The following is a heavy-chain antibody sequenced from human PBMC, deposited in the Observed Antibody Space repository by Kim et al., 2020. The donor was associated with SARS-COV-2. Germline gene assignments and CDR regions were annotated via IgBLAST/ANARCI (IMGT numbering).Heavy chain of an antibody. CDR2: ISWNSGSI. Sequence: GGSLRLSCAASGFTFDDYAMHWVRQAPGKGLEWVSGISWNSGSIGYADSVKGRFTISRDNAKNSLYLQMNSLRAEDTALYYCAKGGLDVTTLIDYLGQGT. CDR3: AKGGLDVTTLIDY. J-gene: IGHJ4*02. D-gene: IGHD4-17*01. V-gene: IGHV3-9*01. CDR1: GFTFDDYA.